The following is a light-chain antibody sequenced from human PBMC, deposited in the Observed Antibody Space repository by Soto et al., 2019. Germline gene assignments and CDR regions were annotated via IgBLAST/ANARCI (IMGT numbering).Light chain of an antibody. V-gene: IGLV2-14*01. CDR2: EVS. CDR3: SSYTSSSTLV. J-gene: IGLJ1*01. CDR1: SSDIGTYNY. Sequence: QSALTQPASVSGSPGQSITISCTGTSSDIGTYNYVSWYQQHPGKAPKLMIYEVSNRPSGVSNRFSGSKSGNTASLTISGLQAEDEADYYCSSYTSSSTLVFGPGTKVTVL.